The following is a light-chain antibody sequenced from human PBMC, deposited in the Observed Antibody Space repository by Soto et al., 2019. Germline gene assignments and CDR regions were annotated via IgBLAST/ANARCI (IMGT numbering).Light chain of an antibody. CDR1: HSVSST. V-gene: IGKV3-15*01. CDR3: QQYNNSPRK. J-gene: IGKJ4*02. Sequence: TDALCTLSPSPPDTATLTFSASHSVSSTFLAWYQQKPGQAPRLLIYGASTRATGIPARFSGSGSGTEFTLTICSLQSEDFAVYYCQQYNNSPRKFCEGTKAEVK. CDR2: GAS.